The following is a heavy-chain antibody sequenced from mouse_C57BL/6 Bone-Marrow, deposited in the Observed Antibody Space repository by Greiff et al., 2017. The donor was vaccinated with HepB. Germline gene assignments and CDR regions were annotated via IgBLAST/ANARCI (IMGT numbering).Heavy chain of an antibody. D-gene: IGHD1-2*01. V-gene: IGHV1-72*01. CDR2: IDPNSGGT. CDR3: ARRLFGYYYAMDY. CDR1: GYTFTSYW. Sequence: QVQLQQPGAELVKPGASVKLSCKASGYTFTSYWMHWVKQRPGRGLEWIGRIDPNSGGTKYNEKFKSKATLTVDKHSSTAYMQLSSLPSEDSAVYYCARRLFGYYYAMDYWGQGTSVTVSS. J-gene: IGHJ4*01.